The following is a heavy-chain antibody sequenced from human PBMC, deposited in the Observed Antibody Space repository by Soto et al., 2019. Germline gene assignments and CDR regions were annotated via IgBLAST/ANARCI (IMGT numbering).Heavy chain of an antibody. D-gene: IGHD6-13*01. CDR1: GGSISSGGYS. V-gene: IGHV4-30-2*02. CDR3: ARSSASWYSGVFDI. J-gene: IGHJ3*02. CDR2: IYHSGST. Sequence: SETLSLTCAVSGGSISSGGYSWSWIRQPPGKGLEWIGYIYHSGSTYYNPSLKSRITISIDRSKNQLSLKLSSVTAADTAVYYCARSSASWYSGVFDIGGQGKRVTVSS.